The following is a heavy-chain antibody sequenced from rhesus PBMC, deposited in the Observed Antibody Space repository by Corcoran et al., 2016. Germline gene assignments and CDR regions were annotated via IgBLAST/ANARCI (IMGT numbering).Heavy chain of an antibody. CDR3: TRETSGFEV. CDR1: GFTFSGYD. Sequence: EVQLVESGGGLVQPGGSLRLSCAASGFTFSGYDMHWVRQAPGKGLEWVSYISYTGKTINYADSVKCRFTISRDNAKKFLFLQMSSLRAEDTAVYYFTRETSGFEVWGQGALVTVSS. V-gene: IGHV3-136*01. CDR2: ISYTGKTI. J-gene: IGHJ1*01. D-gene: IGHD2-21*01.